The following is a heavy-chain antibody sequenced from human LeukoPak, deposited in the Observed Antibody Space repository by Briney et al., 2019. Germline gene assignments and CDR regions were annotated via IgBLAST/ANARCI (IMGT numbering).Heavy chain of an antibody. J-gene: IGHJ5*02. V-gene: IGHV1-46*01. Sequence: ASVKVSCKASGYTFTSYYMHWVRQAPGQGLEWMGIINPSGGSTSYAQKFQGRVTMTRDTSTSTVYMEPSSLRSEDTAVYYCARDQAGVTTPIPWFDPWGQGTLVTVSS. CDR1: GYTFTSYY. CDR2: INPSGGST. D-gene: IGHD1-26*01. CDR3: ARDQAGVTTPIPWFDP.